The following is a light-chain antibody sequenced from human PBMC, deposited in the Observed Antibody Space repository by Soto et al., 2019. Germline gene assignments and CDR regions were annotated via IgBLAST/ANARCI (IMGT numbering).Light chain of an antibody. CDR3: QEYSKWPLFT. CDR2: AAS. V-gene: IGKV3-15*01. CDR1: QSISTN. Sequence: EIVVTQSPGILSVSPGDRATLSRRDSQSISTNLAWYQQKPGQAPTLLIYAASTRATGVPARFTGSGSGTDFTLTISSLQSEDFAVYYCQEYSKWPLFTFGPGTRVDIK. J-gene: IGKJ3*01.